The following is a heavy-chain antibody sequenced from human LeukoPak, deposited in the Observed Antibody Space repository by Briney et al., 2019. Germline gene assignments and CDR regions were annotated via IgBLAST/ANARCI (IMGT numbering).Heavy chain of an antibody. Sequence: ASVKVSCKASGYTFTDYFMQWVRQAPGHGFEWMGRINPNTGGTNYAQKFQGRVTMTRDTSINTAYMELSRLRSDDTAIYYCTRGNAYINDYWGQGTLVTVSS. J-gene: IGHJ4*02. CDR3: TRGNAYINDY. V-gene: IGHV1-2*06. CDR1: GYTFTDYF. CDR2: INPNTGGT. D-gene: IGHD2-21*01.